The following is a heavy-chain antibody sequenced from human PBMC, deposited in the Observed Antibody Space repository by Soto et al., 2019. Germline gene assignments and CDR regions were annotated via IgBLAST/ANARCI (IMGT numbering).Heavy chain of an antibody. J-gene: IGHJ5*02. CDR1: GGSISSGGYY. Sequence: SETLSLTCTVSGGSISSGGYYWSWIRQHPGKGLEWIGYIYYSGSTYYNPSLKSRVTISVDTSKNQFSLKLSSVTAADTAVYYCARYGDYVSWFDPWGQGTLVTSPQ. D-gene: IGHD4-17*01. CDR3: ARYGDYVSWFDP. CDR2: IYYSGST. V-gene: IGHV4-31*03.